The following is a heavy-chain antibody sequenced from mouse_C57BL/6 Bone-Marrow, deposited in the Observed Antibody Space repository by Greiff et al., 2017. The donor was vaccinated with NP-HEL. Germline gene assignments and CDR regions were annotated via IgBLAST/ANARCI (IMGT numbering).Heavy chain of an antibody. CDR2: IYPGDGDT. CDR3: ARIWGDNYALGY. Sequence: QVQLQQSGAELVKPGASVKISCKASGYAFSSYWMNWVKQRPGKGLEWIGQIYPGDGDTNYNGKFKGKATLTADKSSSTAYMQLSSLTSEAAAVYFYARIWGDNYALGYGGQGNSVTVSA. J-gene: IGHJ4*01. CDR1: GYAFSSYW. D-gene: IGHD4-1*01. V-gene: IGHV1-80*01.